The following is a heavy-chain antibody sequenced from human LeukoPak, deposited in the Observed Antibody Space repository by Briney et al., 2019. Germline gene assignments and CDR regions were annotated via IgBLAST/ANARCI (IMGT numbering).Heavy chain of an antibody. CDR1: GYTFISYF. Sequence: ASVKVSFKASGYTFISYFMHWVRQAPGQGLEWMGIINPSGGRTSYAQKFQGRVIVTRDTSTSRVYMELYSLRSEDTAVYYCARGGRDYGDFLTGHWGQGTLVTVSS. D-gene: IGHD4-17*01. J-gene: IGHJ4*02. V-gene: IGHV1-46*01. CDR3: ARGGRDYGDFLTGH. CDR2: INPSGGRT.